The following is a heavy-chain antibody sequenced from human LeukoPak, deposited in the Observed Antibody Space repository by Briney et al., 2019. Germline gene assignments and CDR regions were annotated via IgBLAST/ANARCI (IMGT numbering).Heavy chain of an antibody. J-gene: IGHJ4*02. CDR2: TYYSGST. D-gene: IGHD6-19*01. CDR3: ARHGQQWLRLPFDY. V-gene: IGHV4-39*01. CDR1: GGPISGSSYY. Sequence: PSETLSLTCTVSGGPISGSSYYWGWIRQPPGKGLEWIGSTYYSGSTNYNPSLKSRVTISVDTSKNQVSLKLRSVTAADTAVYYCARHGQQWLRLPFDYWGQGTLVTVSS.